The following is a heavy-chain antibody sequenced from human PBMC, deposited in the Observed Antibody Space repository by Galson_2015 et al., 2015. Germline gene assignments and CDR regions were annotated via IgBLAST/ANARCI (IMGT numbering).Heavy chain of an antibody. Sequence: LRLSCAASGFTFSGSSLHWVRQASGKGLEWVGRIRSKANSYATAYAASVKGRFTISRDDSKNTAYLQMNSLKTEDTAVYYCAKVPDTAMAWDYWGQGTLVTVSS. CDR1: GFTFSGSS. J-gene: IGHJ4*02. CDR2: IRSKANSYAT. V-gene: IGHV3-73*01. D-gene: IGHD5-18*01. CDR3: AKVPDTAMAWDY.